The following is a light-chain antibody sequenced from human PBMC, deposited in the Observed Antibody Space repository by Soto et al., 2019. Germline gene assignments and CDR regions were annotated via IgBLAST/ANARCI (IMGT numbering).Light chain of an antibody. Sequence: ETVMTQSPVTLSVSPGDTATLSCRASQRVSNHFAWYQQKPGQAPRLLIYAASTRAAGVPARFSGSGSGTEFTLTISSLEPEDFAVYYCQQRSNWPLTFGGGTKVDIK. CDR3: QQRSNWPLT. V-gene: IGKV3-11*01. CDR2: AAS. J-gene: IGKJ4*01. CDR1: QRVSNH.